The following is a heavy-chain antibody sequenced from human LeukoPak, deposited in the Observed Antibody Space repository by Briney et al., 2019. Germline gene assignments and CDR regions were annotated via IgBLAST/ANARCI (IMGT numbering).Heavy chain of an antibody. D-gene: IGHD3-10*01. CDR1: GGTFSSYA. Sequence: SVKVSCKASGGTFSSYAISWVRQAPGQGLEWMGRTIPILGIANYAQKFQGRVTITADKSTSTAYMELSSLRSEDTAVYYCAREGVNYYGSGEAWFDPWGQGTLVTVSS. CDR3: AREGVNYYGSGEAWFDP. J-gene: IGHJ5*02. V-gene: IGHV1-69*04. CDR2: TIPILGIA.